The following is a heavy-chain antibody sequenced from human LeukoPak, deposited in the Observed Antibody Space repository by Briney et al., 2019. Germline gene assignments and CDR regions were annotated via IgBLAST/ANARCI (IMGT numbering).Heavy chain of an antibody. D-gene: IGHD6-19*01. V-gene: IGHV3-23*05. J-gene: IGHJ5*02. CDR1: GFPFSTYS. CDR2: IYNSGSGV. Sequence: GGSLRLSCAASGFPFSTYSMGWVRQVPGKGLEWVSSIYNSGSGVFYAESVKGRFTISRDNSKNTLYLQMNSLRDEDTAVYYCAKDVAPDSGWDLDHWGQGTLVTVSS. CDR3: AKDVAPDSGWDLDH.